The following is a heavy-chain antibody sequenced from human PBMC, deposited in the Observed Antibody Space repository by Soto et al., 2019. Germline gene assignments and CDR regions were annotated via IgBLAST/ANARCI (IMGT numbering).Heavy chain of an antibody. CDR2: IIPMFPTP. V-gene: IGHV1-69*12. Sequence: QVQLVQSGAEVKKPGSSVTVSCKASGGTFGNSAISWVRQAPGQGLEWMGGIIPMFPTPDYAQKFQGRVTITADESTLTAYMALTSLRSEDTAVYYCARDKDRQQLGGNYYYGIDVWGQGTTVTVSS. CDR1: GGTFGNSA. CDR3: ARDKDRQQLGGNYYYGIDV. J-gene: IGHJ6*02. D-gene: IGHD3-3*02.